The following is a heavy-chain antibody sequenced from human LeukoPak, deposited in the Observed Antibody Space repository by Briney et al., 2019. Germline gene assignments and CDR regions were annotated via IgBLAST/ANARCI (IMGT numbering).Heavy chain of an antibody. V-gene: IGHV1-2*02. D-gene: IGHD5-18*01. CDR3: ARTGEYSYGYYFDY. CDR2: INPNSGGT. Sequence: ASVKVSCKASGYTFTGYYMHWVRQAPGQGLEWMGWINPNSGGTNYAQKFQGRVTMTRDTSISTAYMELSRLRSEDTAVYYCARTGEYSYGYYFDYWGQGTLVTVSS. CDR1: GYTFTGYY. J-gene: IGHJ4*02.